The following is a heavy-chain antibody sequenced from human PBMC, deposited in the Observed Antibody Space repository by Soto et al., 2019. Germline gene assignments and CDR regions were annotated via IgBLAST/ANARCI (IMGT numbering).Heavy chain of an antibody. V-gene: IGHV3-23*01. CDR3: AQGFYRHGD. CDR2: ISNSGGGT. J-gene: IGHJ4*02. Sequence: EVQLLESGGGLEQPGGSLRLSCAASGFTFSSYAMSWVRQAPGKGLEWVSGISNSGGGTYYAESVKGRFTISRDNSKTTLYLQINSRRAGGTAVCYCAQGFYRHGDWGQGILVTVSS. CDR1: GFTFSSYA. D-gene: IGHD4-17*01.